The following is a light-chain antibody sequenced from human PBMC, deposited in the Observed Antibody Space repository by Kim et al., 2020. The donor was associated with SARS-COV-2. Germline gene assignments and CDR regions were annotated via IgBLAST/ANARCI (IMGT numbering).Light chain of an antibody. CDR1: KEIRNG. CDR2: AAA. J-gene: IGKJ1*01. Sequence: ASVGDRVAISWRASKEIRNGLGGYQQKTGKAPQRRIYAAASWQNGVPSRFSGSGAGTEFTLTISSLQPEDFAAYYCLQHRSYHRTFGQGTKVDIK. V-gene: IGKV1-17*01. CDR3: LQHRSYHRT.